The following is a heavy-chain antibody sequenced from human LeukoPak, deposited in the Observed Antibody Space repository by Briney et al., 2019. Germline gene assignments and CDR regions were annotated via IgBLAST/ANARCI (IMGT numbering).Heavy chain of an antibody. D-gene: IGHD5-12*01. CDR2: INHSGST. V-gene: IGHV4-34*01. Sequence: SETLSLTCAVYGGSFSGYHWSWIRQPPGKGLEWIGEINHSGSTNYNPSLKGRVTISVDTSKNQFSLKLSSVTAADTAVYYCAREWLRPRDAFDIWGQGTMVTVSS. J-gene: IGHJ3*02. CDR1: GGSFSGYH. CDR3: AREWLRPRDAFDI.